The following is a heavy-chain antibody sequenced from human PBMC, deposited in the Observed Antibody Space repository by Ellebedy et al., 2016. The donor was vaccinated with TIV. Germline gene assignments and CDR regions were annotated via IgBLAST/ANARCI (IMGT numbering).Heavy chain of an antibody. CDR1: GFTFSSYA. D-gene: IGHD3-10*01. V-gene: IGHV3-23*01. Sequence: GESLKISXAASGFTFSSYAMSWVRQAPGKGLEWVSAISGSGGSTYYADSVKGRFTISRDNSKNTLYLQMNSLRAEDTAVYYCAKDFMKGEGADYWGQGTLVTVSS. CDR3: AKDFMKGEGADY. CDR2: ISGSGGST. J-gene: IGHJ4*02.